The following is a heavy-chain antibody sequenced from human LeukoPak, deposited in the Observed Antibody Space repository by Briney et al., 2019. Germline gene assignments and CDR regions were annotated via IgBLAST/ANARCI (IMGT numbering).Heavy chain of an antibody. CDR2: ILYDGSNT. CDR3: TKDWEAKALGVTHSQDGMDV. V-gene: IGHV3-30*18. Sequence: GGSLRLSCAASGFTFSSYGMRWDRQVPGKGLEWVAAILYDGSNTYYADSVKGRLTISRDNSKNTLYLQMNSLRAEHTAVYYRTKDWEAKALGVTHSQDGMDVWGRGTTVTFS. D-gene: IGHD1-14*01. J-gene: IGHJ6*02. CDR1: GFTFSSYG.